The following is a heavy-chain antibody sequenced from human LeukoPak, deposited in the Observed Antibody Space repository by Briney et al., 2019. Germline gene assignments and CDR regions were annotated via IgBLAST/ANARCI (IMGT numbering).Heavy chain of an antibody. Sequence: GGSLRLSCAASGFTFSSYSMNWVRQAPGKGLEWVSSISSSSSYIYYADSVKGRFTISRDNAKNSLYLQMNSLRAEDTAVYYCARETRPMIAVVDYAFDIWGQGTMVTVSS. V-gene: IGHV3-21*01. CDR3: ARETRPMIAVVDYAFDI. CDR2: ISSSSSYI. CDR1: GFTFSSYS. D-gene: IGHD3-22*01. J-gene: IGHJ3*02.